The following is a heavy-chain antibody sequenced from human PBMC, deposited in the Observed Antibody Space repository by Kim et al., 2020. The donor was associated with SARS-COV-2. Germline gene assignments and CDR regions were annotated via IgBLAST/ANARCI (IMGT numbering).Heavy chain of an antibody. CDR3: ARGGYCSSTSCQGYYYGMDV. D-gene: IGHD2-2*01. CDR2: ISSSGSTI. V-gene: IGHV3-48*03. J-gene: IGHJ6*02. CDR1: GFTFSSYE. Sequence: GGSLRLSCAASGFTFSSYEMNWVRQAPGKGLEWVSYISSSGSTIYYADSVKGRFTISRDNAKNSLYLQMNSLRAEDTAVYYCARGGYCSSTSCQGYYYGMDVWGQGTTVTVSS.